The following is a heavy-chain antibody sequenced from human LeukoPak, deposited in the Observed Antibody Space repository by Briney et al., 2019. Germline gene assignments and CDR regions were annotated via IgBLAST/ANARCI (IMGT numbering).Heavy chain of an antibody. J-gene: IGHJ5*02. D-gene: IGHD6-19*01. CDR3: ARDPAVAGYNWFDP. V-gene: IGHV3-74*03. CDR2: IKRDGSSI. Sequence: GESLRLSCVASGFTFSNYWMHWVRQAPGKGLVWVSRIKRDGSSITYADSVKGRFTISRDNAKNTLYLQMNSLRAEDTAVYYCARDPAVAGYNWFDPWGQGTLVTVSS. CDR1: GFTFSNYW.